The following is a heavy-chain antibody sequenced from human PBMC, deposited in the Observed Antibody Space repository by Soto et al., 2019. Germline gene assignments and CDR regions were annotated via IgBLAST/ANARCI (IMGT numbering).Heavy chain of an antibody. D-gene: IGHD6-6*01. Sequence: GGSLRLSCAASGFTFSDYYMSWIRQAPGKGLEWVSYISSSGSTIYYADSVKGRFTISRDNAKNSLYLQMNSLRAEDTAVYYCASGVGQLRLPWGYYYYYMDVWGKGTTVTVSS. J-gene: IGHJ6*03. CDR1: GFTFSDYY. CDR2: ISSSGSTI. V-gene: IGHV3-11*01. CDR3: ASGVGQLRLPWGYYYYYMDV.